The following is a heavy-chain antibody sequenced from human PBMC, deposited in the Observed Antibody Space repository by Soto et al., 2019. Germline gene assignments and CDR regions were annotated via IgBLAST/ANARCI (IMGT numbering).Heavy chain of an antibody. V-gene: IGHV1-69*13. J-gene: IGHJ6*01. D-gene: IGHD3-10*01. Sequence: SVKVSCKASGYTFTSYGISWVRQAPGQGLEWMGGIIPIFGTANYAQKFQGRVTITADESTSTAYTELSSLTSEDTAVYYCARAGSITMVRGARYDGMDVWGQGITVTVSS. CDR3: ARAGSITMVRGARYDGMDV. CDR2: IIPIFGTA. CDR1: GYTFTSYG.